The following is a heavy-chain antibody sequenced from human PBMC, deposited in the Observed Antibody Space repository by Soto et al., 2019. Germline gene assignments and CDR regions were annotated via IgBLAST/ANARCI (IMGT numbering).Heavy chain of an antibody. CDR1: GYTFASYG. V-gene: IGHV1-18*01. D-gene: IGHD3-9*01. Sequence: GASVKVSCKASGYTFASYGISWVRQAPGQGLEWMGWISAYNGNTNYAQKLQGRVTMTTDTSTSTVYMELRSLRSDDTAVYYCARVGNYDILTGYYNGNWFDPWGQGTLVTVSS. CDR3: ARVGNYDILTGYYNGNWFDP. J-gene: IGHJ5*02. CDR2: ISAYNGNT.